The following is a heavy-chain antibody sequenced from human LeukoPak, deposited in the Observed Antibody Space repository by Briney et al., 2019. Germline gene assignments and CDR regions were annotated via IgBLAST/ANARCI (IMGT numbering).Heavy chain of an antibody. CDR1: GDSISGYY. D-gene: IGHD4-17*01. CDR2: INHSGST. CDR3: ARAVGGLRGY. J-gene: IGHJ4*02. Sequence: SETLSLTCSVSGDSISGYYWSWIRQPPGKGLEWIGEINHSGSTNYNPSLKSRVTISVDTSKNQFSLKLSSVTAADTAVYYCARAVGGLRGYWGQGTLVTVSS. V-gene: IGHV4-34*01.